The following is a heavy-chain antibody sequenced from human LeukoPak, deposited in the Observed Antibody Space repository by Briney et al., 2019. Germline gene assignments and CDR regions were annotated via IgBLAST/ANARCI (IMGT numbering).Heavy chain of an antibody. J-gene: IGHJ4*02. D-gene: IGHD6-13*01. Sequence: ASVKVSCKASGYTFARYGISWVRRAPGQGLEWMGWISAYNDDTKYAQHLQGRVTLTTDTSTGTAYMELRSLTSDDTALYYCARDTARITTPGGPDYWGQGTLVTVSS. CDR3: ARDTARITTPGGPDY. CDR2: ISAYNDDT. V-gene: IGHV1-18*01. CDR1: GYTFARYG.